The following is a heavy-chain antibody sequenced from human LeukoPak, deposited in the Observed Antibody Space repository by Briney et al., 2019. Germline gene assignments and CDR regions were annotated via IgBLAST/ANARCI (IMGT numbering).Heavy chain of an antibody. J-gene: IGHJ4*02. Sequence: PSETLSLTCTVSGGSISSYYWNWIRQPPGKGLEWIGYIYYSGYTNYNPSLKSRVTISVDTSKNQFSLKLSSVTAADTAVYYCARGLNYDSFDYWGQGTLVTVSS. CDR3: ARGLNYDSFDY. CDR2: IYYSGYT. D-gene: IGHD3-22*01. CDR1: GGSISSYY. V-gene: IGHV4-59*08.